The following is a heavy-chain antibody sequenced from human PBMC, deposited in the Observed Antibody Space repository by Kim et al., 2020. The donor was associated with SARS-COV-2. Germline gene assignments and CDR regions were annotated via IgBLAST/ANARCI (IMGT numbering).Heavy chain of an antibody. J-gene: IGHJ4*02. Sequence: ADSVKGRFTISRDNSKNTLYLQMNSLRAEDTAVYYCAKDLPFGVVNEDDYWGQGTLVTVSS. V-gene: IGHV3-23*01. D-gene: IGHD3-3*01. CDR3: AKDLPFGVVNEDDY.